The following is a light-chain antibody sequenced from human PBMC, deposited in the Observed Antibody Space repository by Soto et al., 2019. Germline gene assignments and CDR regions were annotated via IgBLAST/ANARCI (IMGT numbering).Light chain of an antibody. Sequence: SYELTQPPSVSVSPGQTARITCSGDTLPKQHPYWYQQKPGQAPVLIINKNSERPSGIPERFSGSTSGTTVTLTISGVQAEDEADYYCQSAASSGTYIFGTGTKVTVL. CDR2: KNS. J-gene: IGLJ1*01. V-gene: IGLV3-25*02. CDR1: TLPKQH. CDR3: QSAASSGTYI.